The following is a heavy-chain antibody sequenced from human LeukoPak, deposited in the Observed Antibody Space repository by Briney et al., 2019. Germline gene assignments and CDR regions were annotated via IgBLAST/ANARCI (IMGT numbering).Heavy chain of an antibody. J-gene: IGHJ3*02. CDR1: GFTFSSYA. Sequence: PGGSLTLSCAASGFTFSSYAMHWVRPAPGKGLEWVAVISYDGSKKYYADSVKGRFTISRDNYKNTLYLQMNSLRAEDTAVYYCARTSYDSSGYDAFDIWGQGTMVTVSS. V-gene: IGHV3-30*04. CDR3: ARTSYDSSGYDAFDI. CDR2: ISYDGSKK. D-gene: IGHD3-22*01.